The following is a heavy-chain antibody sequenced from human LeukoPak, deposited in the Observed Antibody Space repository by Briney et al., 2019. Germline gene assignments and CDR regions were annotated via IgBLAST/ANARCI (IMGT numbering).Heavy chain of an antibody. CDR3: ATVGTLRGYSYGYPFDY. J-gene: IGHJ4*02. V-gene: IGHV1-24*01. CDR1: GYTLTELS. CDR2: FDPEDGET. Sequence: ASVKVSCKVSGYTLTELSMHWVRQAPGKGLEWMGGFDPEDGETIYAQKFQGRVTMTEDTSTDTAYMELSSLRSEDTAVYYCATVGTLRGYSYGYPFDYWGQGTLVTVSS. D-gene: IGHD5-18*01.